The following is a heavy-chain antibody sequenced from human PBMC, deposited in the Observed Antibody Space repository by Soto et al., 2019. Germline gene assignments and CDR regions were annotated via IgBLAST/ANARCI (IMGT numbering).Heavy chain of an antibody. J-gene: IGHJ6*03. CDR3: ARVDRGRLPYYMDV. V-gene: IGHV4-59*01. Sequence: PSETLSLTCTVSDGSIGSYYWSWIRQTPGKGLEWIGYIYNSGTPNYNPSLKSRVTISVDTSRNQFSLKLSSVTAADTAVYYCARVDRGRLPYYMDVWGTGTTVTVSS. CDR2: IYNSGTP. CDR1: DGSIGSYY.